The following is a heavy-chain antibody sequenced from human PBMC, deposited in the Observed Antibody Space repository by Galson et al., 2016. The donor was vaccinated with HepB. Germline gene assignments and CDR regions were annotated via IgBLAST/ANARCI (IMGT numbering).Heavy chain of an antibody. CDR3: ARISLRVGQDY. D-gene: IGHD1-26*01. CDR1: GGSLRGYY. J-gene: IGHJ4*02. CDR2: INHSGNT. Sequence: ETLSLTCAVYGGSLRGYYWSWIRQPPGKGLEWIGEINHSGNTNYNPSLKSRVTMTVDASKNQFPLTLRSATAADTALYFCARISLRVGQDYWGQGTLVTVSS. V-gene: IGHV4-34*01.